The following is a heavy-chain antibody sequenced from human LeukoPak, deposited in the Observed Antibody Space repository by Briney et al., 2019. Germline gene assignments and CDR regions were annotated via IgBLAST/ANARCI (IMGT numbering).Heavy chain of an antibody. J-gene: IGHJ4*02. D-gene: IGHD3-16*01. CDR1: GFTFSSYT. V-gene: IGHV3-21*01. Sequence: GGSLRLSCAAYGFTFSSYTMNWARQAPGKGLEWVSSISSGSSYIYYADSVKGRFTISRDNAKNSLYLQMNSLRAEDTAVYYSASSRGEGFDYWGQGTLVTVSS. CDR3: ASSRGEGFDY. CDR2: ISSGSSYI.